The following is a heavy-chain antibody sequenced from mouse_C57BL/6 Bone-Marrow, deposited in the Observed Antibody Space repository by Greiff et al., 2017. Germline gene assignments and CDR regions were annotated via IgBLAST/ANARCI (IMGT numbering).Heavy chain of an antibody. CDR3: ARRGGSSLYFDV. CDR1: GFTFSSYT. V-gene: IGHV5-9*01. Sequence: EVKLMESGGGLVKPGGSLKLSCAASGFTFSSYTMSWVRQTPEKRLEWVATFSGGGGNTYYPDSVKGRFTISRDNAKNTLYLQMSSLRSEDTALYYCARRGGSSLYFDVWGTGTTVTVSS. J-gene: IGHJ1*03. D-gene: IGHD1-1*01. CDR2: FSGGGGNT.